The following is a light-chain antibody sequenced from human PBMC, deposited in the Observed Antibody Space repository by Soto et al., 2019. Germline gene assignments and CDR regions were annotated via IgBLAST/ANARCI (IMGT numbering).Light chain of an antibody. Sequence: QSVLTQPPSVSGAPGQRVTISCTGGSSNIGAGNDAQWYQQLPGTAPKLLIFGNNNRPSGVPDRFSGSKSGTSASLAISGLQAEDEADYYCQSYDSSLRGYVFGNGTKVTVL. J-gene: IGLJ1*01. V-gene: IGLV1-40*01. CDR2: GNN. CDR3: QSYDSSLRGYV. CDR1: SSNIGAGND.